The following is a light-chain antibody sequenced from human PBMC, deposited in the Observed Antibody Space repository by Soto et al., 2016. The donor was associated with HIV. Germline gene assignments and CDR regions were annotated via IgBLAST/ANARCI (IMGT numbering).Light chain of an antibody. V-gene: IGKV1-5*03. CDR3: QQYNTVPWT. Sequence: DIQMTQSPSTLSASIGDRVTITCRASQSFSAWLAWYQQKPGKAPKLLIYKASSLEVGVPSRFSGSGSGTDFTLTLSSVQPDDVGTYYCQQYNTVPWTFGQGTKLEMK. CDR1: QSFSAW. J-gene: IGKJ1*01. CDR2: KAS.